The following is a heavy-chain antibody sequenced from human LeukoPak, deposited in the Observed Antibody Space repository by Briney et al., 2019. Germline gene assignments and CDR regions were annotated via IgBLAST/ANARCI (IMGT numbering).Heavy chain of an antibody. D-gene: IGHD6-13*01. CDR1: GFTFSSYW. V-gene: IGHV3-74*01. CDR3: ASLPSSWYWFDP. J-gene: IGHJ5*02. Sequence: GGSLRLSCAASGFTFSSYWMHWVRQAPGKGLVWVSRINSDGSSTSYADSVKGRFTISRDNAKNTLYLQMNSLRAEDTAAYYCASLPSSWYWFDPWGQGTLVTVSS. CDR2: INSDGSST.